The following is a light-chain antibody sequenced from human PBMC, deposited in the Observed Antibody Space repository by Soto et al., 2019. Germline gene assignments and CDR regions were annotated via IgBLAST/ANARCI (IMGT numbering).Light chain of an antibody. V-gene: IGKV3-20*01. CDR1: QRVSNSY. J-gene: IGKJ2*01. Sequence: EIMLTQSPGTLSLSPGERATLSCRASQRVSNSYLGWYQQKPGQAPRLLIYGASSRATGIPDRFSGSGYGTDFTLTISRLKPEHCAVYYCQQYGSSPYTFGQRTQLEIK. CDR2: GAS. CDR3: QQYGSSPYT.